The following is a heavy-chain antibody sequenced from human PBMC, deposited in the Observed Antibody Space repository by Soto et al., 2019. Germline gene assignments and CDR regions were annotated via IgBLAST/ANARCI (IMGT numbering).Heavy chain of an antibody. Sequence: SETLSLTCTVSGGSISSGDYYWSWIRQPPGKGLEWIGYIYYSGTTDYAAPVKGRFTISRDDSKNTLYLQMNSLKTEDTAVYYCTTDRIAVAGRGYYYYYGMDVWGQGTTVTVSS. CDR3: TTDRIAVAGRGYYYYYGMDV. D-gene: IGHD6-19*01. CDR1: GGSISSGDYY. CDR2: IYYSGTT. J-gene: IGHJ6*02. V-gene: IGHV4-30-4*01.